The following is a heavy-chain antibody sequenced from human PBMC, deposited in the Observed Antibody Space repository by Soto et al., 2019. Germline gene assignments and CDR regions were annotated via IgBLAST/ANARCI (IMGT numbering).Heavy chain of an antibody. Sequence: ASVKVSCKASGYTFTSYGISWVRQAPGQGLEWMGWISAYNGNTNYAQKLQGRVTMTTDTSTSTAYMELRSLRSDDTAVYYCARDMGYCSGGSCYPSWFEPWGQGTLVTVSS. CDR3: ARDMGYCSGGSCYPSWFEP. J-gene: IGHJ5*02. V-gene: IGHV1-18*01. CDR2: ISAYNGNT. CDR1: GYTFTSYG. D-gene: IGHD2-15*01.